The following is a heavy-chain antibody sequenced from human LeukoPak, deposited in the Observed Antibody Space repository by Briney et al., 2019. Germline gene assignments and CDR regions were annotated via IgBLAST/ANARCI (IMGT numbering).Heavy chain of an antibody. Sequence: SSETLSLTCTVSGGSISSYYWSWIRQPPGKGLEWIGYIYYSGSTNYNPSLKSRVTISVDTSKNQFSLKLSSVTAADTAVYYCARWYFGWLNAFDIWGQGTMVTVSS. D-gene: IGHD3-9*01. CDR2: IYYSGST. J-gene: IGHJ3*02. CDR3: ARWYFGWLNAFDI. CDR1: GGSISSYY. V-gene: IGHV4-59*01.